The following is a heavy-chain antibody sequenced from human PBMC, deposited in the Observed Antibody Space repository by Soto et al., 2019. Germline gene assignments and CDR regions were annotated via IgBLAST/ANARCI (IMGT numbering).Heavy chain of an antibody. CDR3: ARHVPSSPNFDD. J-gene: IGHJ4*02. V-gene: IGHV4-39*01. Sequence: SETLSLTCTVSGGSISTSSYYWGWIRQPPGKGLEWIGSIYYSGSTYYNPSLKSRVTISVDTSKNQFSLKLSSVTAADTAVYYCARHVPSSPNFDDWGQGTLVTVSS. CDR2: IYYSGST. CDR1: GGSISTSSYY.